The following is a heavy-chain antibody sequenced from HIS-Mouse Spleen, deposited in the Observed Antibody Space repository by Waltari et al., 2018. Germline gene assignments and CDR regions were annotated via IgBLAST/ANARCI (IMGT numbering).Heavy chain of an antibody. J-gene: IGHJ2*01. CDR1: GGSTSSSSYY. V-gene: IGHV4-39*07. CDR3: AREIPYSSSWYDWYFDL. Sequence: QLQLQESGPGLVKPSETLSLTCTVPGGSTSSSSYYWGWIRQPPGKGREWIGSIYYSGSTYYNPSLKSRVTISVDTSKNQFSLKLSSVTAADTAVYYCAREIPYSSSWYDWYFDLWGRGTLVTVSS. D-gene: IGHD6-13*01. CDR2: IYYSGST.